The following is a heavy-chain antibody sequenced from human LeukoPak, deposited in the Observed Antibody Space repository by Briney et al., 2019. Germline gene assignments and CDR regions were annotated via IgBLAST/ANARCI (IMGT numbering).Heavy chain of an antibody. D-gene: IGHD5-18*01. Sequence: PGRSLRLSCAASGFTFRSSAMHWVRQAPGKGLEWVAVIWHDGSKKYYADSVKGRFTISRDNSKNMMYLEMNSLRVEDTAVYYCATGRGYSYGYFDYWGQGTLVTVSS. J-gene: IGHJ4*02. CDR1: GFTFRSSA. CDR2: IWHDGSKK. CDR3: ATGRGYSYGYFDY. V-gene: IGHV3-33*08.